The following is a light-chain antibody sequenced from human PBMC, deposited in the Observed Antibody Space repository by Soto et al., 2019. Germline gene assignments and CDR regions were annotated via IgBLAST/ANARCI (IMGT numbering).Light chain of an antibody. CDR1: TSDVGAYNY. V-gene: IGLV2-14*01. CDR3: SSYTSSSTLV. CDR2: EVS. J-gene: IGLJ2*01. Sequence: QSALTQPASVSGSPGQSITISCTGSTSDVGAYNYVSWYQQHPGKAPKLMIYEVSNRPSGISNRFSGSKSGNTASLTLSGLQPEVEADYYCSSYTSSSTLVFGGGTKLTVL.